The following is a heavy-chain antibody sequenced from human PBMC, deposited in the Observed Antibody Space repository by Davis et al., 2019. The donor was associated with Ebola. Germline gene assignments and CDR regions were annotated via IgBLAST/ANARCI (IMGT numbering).Heavy chain of an antibody. D-gene: IGHD4-11*01. CDR2: IFYSGST. Sequence: PSETLSLTCTVSGGSISSHYWSWIRQPPGKGLEWIGYIFYSGSTNYNPSLKSRVTISVDMSKNQFSLKLSSVTAADTAVYYCARALMTYSTVTTRYYYFGMDVWGQGTTVTVSS. CDR1: GGSISSHY. CDR3: ARALMTYSTVTTRYYYFGMDV. J-gene: IGHJ6*02. V-gene: IGHV4-59*11.